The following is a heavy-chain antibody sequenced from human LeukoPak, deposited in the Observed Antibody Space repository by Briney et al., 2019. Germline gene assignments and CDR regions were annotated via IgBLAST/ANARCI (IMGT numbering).Heavy chain of an antibody. J-gene: IGHJ6*03. CDR3: ARSTGGYSGYDYPYYYYYMDV. Sequence: GGSLRLSCAASGFTFSDYYMSWIRQAPGKGLEWVSHISSSGSTIYYADSVKGRFTISRDNAKNSLYLQMNSLRVEDTAVYYCARSTGGYSGYDYPYYYYYMDVWGKGTTVTISS. CDR2: ISSSGSTI. V-gene: IGHV3-11*01. D-gene: IGHD5-12*01. CDR1: GFTFSDYY.